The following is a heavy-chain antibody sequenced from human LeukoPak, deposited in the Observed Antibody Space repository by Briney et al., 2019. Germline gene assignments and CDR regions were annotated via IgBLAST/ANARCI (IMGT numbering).Heavy chain of an antibody. V-gene: IGHV3-7*05. CDR3: ARLFCSGGRCDSRFDY. J-gene: IGHJ4*02. D-gene: IGHD2-15*01. CDR1: GFTFTTFW. Sequence: QPGGSLRLSCAASGFTFTTFWMSWVRQAPGKGLEWVANINQDGSQMYYVDSVKGRFTMSRDNAKNSLYLQMNSLRADDTAIYYCARLFCSGGRCDSRFDYWGQGTLVTVSS. CDR2: INQDGSQM.